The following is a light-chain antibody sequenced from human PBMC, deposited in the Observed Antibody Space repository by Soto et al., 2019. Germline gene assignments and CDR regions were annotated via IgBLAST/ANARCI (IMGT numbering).Light chain of an antibody. J-gene: IGLJ1*01. CDR2: EDN. CDR1: NSDVGRYNL. Sequence: QSALTQPASVSGSPGQSIAISCTGTNSDVGRYNLVSWYQQHPGKAPKVMIYEDNKRPSGVSNRFSASKSGNTASLTISGLQAEDEADYYCCSYAGNIVYDFGTGTKLTVL. V-gene: IGLV2-23*01. CDR3: CSYAGNIVYD.